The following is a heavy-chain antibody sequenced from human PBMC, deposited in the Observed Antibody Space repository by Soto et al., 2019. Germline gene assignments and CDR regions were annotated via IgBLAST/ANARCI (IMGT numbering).Heavy chain of an antibody. CDR1: GYSFTSYW. Sequence: VESLKLSCNGSGYSFTSYWIGWVRQMPGKGLEWMGIIYPVDSYTRYSPSFQGQVTISADKSISTAYLQWSSLKASDTAMYYCASNYYDSSGYPHWFDPRGQGTLVTVSS. V-gene: IGHV5-51*01. CDR3: ASNYYDSSGYPHWFDP. J-gene: IGHJ5*02. D-gene: IGHD3-22*01. CDR2: IYPVDSYT.